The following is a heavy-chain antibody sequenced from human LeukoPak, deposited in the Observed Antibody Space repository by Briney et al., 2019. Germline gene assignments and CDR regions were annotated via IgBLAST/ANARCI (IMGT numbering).Heavy chain of an antibody. J-gene: IGHJ4*02. CDR1: GGSIGSSSHY. CDR3: ARGWREFYFEY. Sequence: TSETLSLTCTVFGGSIGSSSHYWGWIRQPPGEGLEWIGSIYFSGSTYYSPSLKSRVTISVDPSTNQFSLKLTSVTAADTAVYYCARGWREFYFEYWGQGNLVTVSS. CDR2: IYFSGST. V-gene: IGHV4-39*01. D-gene: IGHD3-3*01.